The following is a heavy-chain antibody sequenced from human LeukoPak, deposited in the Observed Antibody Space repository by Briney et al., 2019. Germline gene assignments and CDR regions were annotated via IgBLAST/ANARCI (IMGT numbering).Heavy chain of an antibody. CDR3: ARGNRRYSYGENFDY. CDR2: INHSGST. D-gene: IGHD5-18*01. Sequence: SGNLFLTLAGYGGAFSGFYWGLIPQPPREGAGGIWEINHSGSTNYNPSLKSRVTISVDTSKNQFSLKLSSVTAADTAVYYCARGNRRYSYGENFDYWGQGTLVTVSS. CDR1: GGAFSGFY. V-gene: IGHV4-34*01. J-gene: IGHJ4*02.